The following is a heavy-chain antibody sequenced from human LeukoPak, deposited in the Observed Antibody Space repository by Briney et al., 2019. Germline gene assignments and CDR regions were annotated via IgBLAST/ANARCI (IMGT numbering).Heavy chain of an antibody. Sequence: PGGSLRLSCAASGFTFSNYAMTWARQAPGKGLEWVSTISDSGGTTYYTDSVKDRFTISRDNSKNTLYLQMNSLRAEDTAVYYCAKDYFASGSYFDYWGQGTLVTVSS. J-gene: IGHJ4*02. CDR1: GFTFSNYA. CDR2: ISDSGGTT. D-gene: IGHD3-10*01. CDR3: AKDYFASGSYFDY. V-gene: IGHV3-23*01.